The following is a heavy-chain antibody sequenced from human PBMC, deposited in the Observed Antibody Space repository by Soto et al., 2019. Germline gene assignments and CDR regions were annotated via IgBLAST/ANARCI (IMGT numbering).Heavy chain of an antibody. Sequence: QVQLRQWGAGLLKPSETLSLTCAVFGGPFSDYYWTWIRQPPGKGLEWIGEINHSGTTSYNPSLKSRLTISVDTSDNQFSLKLISVTAAATAVYYCARKPIYHFFAGYYSVDYWGQGTLVTVSS. CDR1: GGPFSDYY. CDR2: INHSGTT. D-gene: IGHD3-9*01. V-gene: IGHV4-34*01. J-gene: IGHJ4*02. CDR3: ARKPIYHFFAGYYSVDY.